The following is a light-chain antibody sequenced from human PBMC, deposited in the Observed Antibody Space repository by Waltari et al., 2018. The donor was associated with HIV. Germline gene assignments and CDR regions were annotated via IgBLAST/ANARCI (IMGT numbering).Light chain of an antibody. Sequence: QSALTQPAPVSGSPRQSLTITCPGTSRDVGGHNFVSWYQQHPVKAPKLMIYDVSNRPSGISNRFSGSKSGNTASLTISGLQAEDEADYYCSSYTSSSTYIFGTGTKVTVL. CDR3: SSYTSSSTYI. CDR1: SRDVGGHNF. CDR2: DVS. V-gene: IGLV2-14*03. J-gene: IGLJ1*01.